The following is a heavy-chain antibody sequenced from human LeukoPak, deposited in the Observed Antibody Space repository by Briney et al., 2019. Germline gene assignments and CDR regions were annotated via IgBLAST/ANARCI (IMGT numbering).Heavy chain of an antibody. CDR1: GGSISSYY. Sequence: KPSETLSLTCTVSGGSISSYYWGWIRQPPGKGLEWIGSIYYSGSTYYNPSLKSRVTISVDTSKNQFSLKLSSVTAADTAVYYCARQPPWDYYDSSGLFDYWGQGTLVTVSS. J-gene: IGHJ4*02. CDR2: IYYSGST. D-gene: IGHD3-22*01. V-gene: IGHV4-39*01. CDR3: ARQPPWDYYDSSGLFDY.